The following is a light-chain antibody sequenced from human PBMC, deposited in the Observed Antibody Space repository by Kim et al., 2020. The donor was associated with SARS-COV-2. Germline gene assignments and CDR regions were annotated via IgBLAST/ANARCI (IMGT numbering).Light chain of an antibody. CDR1: SSNIGAGYD. CDR3: QSYDSSLSGVV. V-gene: IGLV1-40*01. Sequence: QRVAISCTGSSSNIGAGYDVHWYQQLPGTVPKLLIYANSIRPSGVPDRFSGSKSGTSASLAITGLQAEDEADYYCQSYDSSLSGVVFGGGTQLTVL. J-gene: IGLJ2*01. CDR2: ANS.